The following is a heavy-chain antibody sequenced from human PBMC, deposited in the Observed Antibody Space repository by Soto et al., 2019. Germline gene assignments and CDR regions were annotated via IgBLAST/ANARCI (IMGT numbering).Heavy chain of an antibody. J-gene: IGHJ4*02. CDR1: GFTFSSYG. Sequence: VQLVESGGGVVQPGRSLRLSCAASGFTFSSYGMHWVRQAPGKGLEWVAVISYDGSNKYYADSVKGRFTISRDNSKNTLYLQMNSLRAEDTAVYYCAKDLEDSSSWYFDYWGQGTLVTVSS. CDR3: AKDLEDSSSWYFDY. D-gene: IGHD6-13*01. V-gene: IGHV3-30*18. CDR2: ISYDGSNK.